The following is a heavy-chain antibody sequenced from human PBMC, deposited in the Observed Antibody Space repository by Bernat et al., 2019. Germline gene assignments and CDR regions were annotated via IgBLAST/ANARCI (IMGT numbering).Heavy chain of an antibody. CDR2: ISSSGSTI. D-gene: IGHD6-13*01. V-gene: IGHV3-48*03. CDR3: ARDPYSSSWYAEFDY. CDR1: GFTFSSYE. J-gene: IGHJ4*02. Sequence: EVQLLESGGGLVQPGGSLRLSCVASGFTFSSYEMNWVRQAPGKGLEWVSYISSSGSTIYYADSVKGRFTISRDNAKNSLYLQMNSLRAEDTAVYYCARDPYSSSWYAEFDYWGQGTLVTVSS.